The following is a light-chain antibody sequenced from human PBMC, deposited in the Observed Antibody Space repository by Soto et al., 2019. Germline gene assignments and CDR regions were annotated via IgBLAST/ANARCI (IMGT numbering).Light chain of an antibody. J-gene: IGKJ2*01. V-gene: IGKV3-15*01. CDR2: GAS. CDR1: QSVSNN. CDR3: QQYNNWPPVT. Sequence: EIVMTQSPATLSVSLGERATLSCRASQSVSNNLAWYQQKPGQTPRLLIYGASTRATGIPVRFSGSGSGTDLTLTISSLQSEDFAVYYCQQYNNWPPVTFGQGTKLEIK.